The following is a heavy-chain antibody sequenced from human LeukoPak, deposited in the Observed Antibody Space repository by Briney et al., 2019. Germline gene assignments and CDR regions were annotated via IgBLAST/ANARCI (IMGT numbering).Heavy chain of an antibody. CDR1: GFTFSSYW. V-gene: IGHV3-7*01. CDR2: IKQDGSEK. J-gene: IGHJ4*02. D-gene: IGHD5-12*01. Sequence: GGSLRLSCAASGFTFSSYWMSWVRQAPGKGLEWVANIKQDGSEKYYVDSVKGRFTISRDNAKNSLYLQMNSLRAEDTAVYYCATFIGYSGYDKPHFDYWGQGTLVTVSS. CDR3: ATFIGYSGYDKPHFDY.